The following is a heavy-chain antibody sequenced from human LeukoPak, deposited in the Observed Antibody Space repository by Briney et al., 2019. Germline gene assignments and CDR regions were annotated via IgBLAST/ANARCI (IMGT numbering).Heavy chain of an antibody. CDR3: AKAHSISWPYAFDS. Sequence: GGSLRLSCVGSGFTFRSHAMSWVRQAPEKGLEFVSGIYENGGTTYYADSVKGRFSISRDNSKNTVYLQMDNLRAEDSAMYYCAKAHSISWPYAFDSWGQGTLVTVSS. CDR2: IYENGGTT. D-gene: IGHD6-13*01. V-gene: IGHV3-23*01. J-gene: IGHJ4*02. CDR1: GFTFRSHA.